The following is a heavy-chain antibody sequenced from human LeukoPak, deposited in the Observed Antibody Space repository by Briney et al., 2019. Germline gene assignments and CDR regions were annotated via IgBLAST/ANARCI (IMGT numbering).Heavy chain of an antibody. V-gene: IGHV4-34*01. Sequence: SETLSLTCAVYGGSFSGYYWSWIRQPPGKGLEWIGEINHSGSTNYNPSLKGRVTISVDTSKNQFSLKLSSVTAADTAVYYCARGDVLLWFGELLSISNWFDPWGQGTLVTVSS. J-gene: IGHJ5*02. D-gene: IGHD3-10*01. CDR1: GGSFSGYY. CDR3: ARGDVLLWFGELLSISNWFDP. CDR2: INHSGST.